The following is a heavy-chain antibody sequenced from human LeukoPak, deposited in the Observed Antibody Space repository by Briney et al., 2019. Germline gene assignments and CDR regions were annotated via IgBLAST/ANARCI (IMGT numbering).Heavy chain of an antibody. D-gene: IGHD4-17*01. CDR1: GGSFSGYY. J-gene: IGHJ5*02. CDR3: AAYNGDSADWFDP. Sequence: PSETLSLTCAVYGGSFSGYYWSWIRQPPGKGLEWIGEINHSGSTNYNPSLKSRVTISLNTSKNQFSLKLSSVTAADTAVYYCAAYNGDSADWFDPWGQGTLVTVSS. CDR2: INHSGST. V-gene: IGHV4-34*01.